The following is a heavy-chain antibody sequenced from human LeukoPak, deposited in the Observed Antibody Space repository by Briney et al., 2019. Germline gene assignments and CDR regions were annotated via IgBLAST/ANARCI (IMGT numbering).Heavy chain of an antibody. D-gene: IGHD1-26*01. CDR1: GYTFTSYY. CDR2: INPSGGST. CDR3: ARAQVGSYSDY. V-gene: IGHV1-46*01. J-gene: IGHJ4*02. Sequence: ASVKVSCKASGYTFTSYYVHWVRQAPGQGLEWMGIINPSGGSTSYAQKFQGRVTMTRDMSTSTVYMELSSLRSEDTAVYYCARAQVGSYSDYWGQGTLVTVSS.